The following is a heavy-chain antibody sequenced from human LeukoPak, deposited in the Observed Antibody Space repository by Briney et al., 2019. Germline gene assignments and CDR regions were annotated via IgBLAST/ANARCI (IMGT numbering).Heavy chain of an antibody. CDR2: INSDGSST. J-gene: IGHJ6*02. V-gene: IGHV3-74*01. D-gene: IGHD3-3*01. Sequence: GGSLRLSCAASGFTFSSYWMHWVRQAPGKGLVWVSRINSDGSSTSYADSVKGRFTISRDNAKNTLYLQMNTLRAADTAVYYCARDSGPFYDFWSGYYGAYYGMDVWGQGTTLTVSS. CDR3: ARDSGPFYDFWSGYYGAYYGMDV. CDR1: GFTFSSYW.